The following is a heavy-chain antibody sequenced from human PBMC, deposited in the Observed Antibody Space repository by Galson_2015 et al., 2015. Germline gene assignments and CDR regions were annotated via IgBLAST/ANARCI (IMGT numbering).Heavy chain of an antibody. J-gene: IGHJ4*02. CDR1: GFTFSSHA. D-gene: IGHD1-26*01. V-gene: IGHV3-30-3*01. Sequence: SLRLSCAASGFTFSSHAMHWVRQAPGKGLGWVAVISYDGSNKYYADSVKGRFTISRDNSKNTLYLQMNSLRAEDTAVYYCARVAEAGASYYFAYWGQGTLVTVSS. CDR2: ISYDGSNK. CDR3: ARVAEAGASYYFAY.